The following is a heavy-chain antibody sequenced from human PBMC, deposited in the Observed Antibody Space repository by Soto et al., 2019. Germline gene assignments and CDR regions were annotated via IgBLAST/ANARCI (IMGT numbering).Heavy chain of an antibody. V-gene: IGHV1-8*01. J-gene: IGHJ5*02. Sequence: AAVKVSCKECGYTFTTCDSNWVRQATAQGLEWMGWMNPNRTNTGYAEKFQGRVTMTRDTSISTAYMELSSLRYDDTAVYYCVRGGFLSHDHVIIAPATLGFDPWGQGTPVTVSS. CDR1: GYTFTTCD. CDR3: VRGGFLSHDHVIIAPATLGFDP. CDR2: MNPNRTNT. D-gene: IGHD2-2*01.